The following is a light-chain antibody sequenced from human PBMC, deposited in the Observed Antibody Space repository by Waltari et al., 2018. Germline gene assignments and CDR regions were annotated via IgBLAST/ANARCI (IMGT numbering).Light chain of an antibody. V-gene: IGLV3-21*02. Sequence: SYVLPQSPSVSVAPGQTAVITCGGNNIGRKTVCWFQQKPGQAPVLVVYDDSDRPSGIPERFSGSNSGNTATLTVSRVEAGDEADYYCQVWDSISDRVLFGGGTKLTVL. CDR3: QVWDSISDRVL. CDR1: NIGRKT. CDR2: DDS. J-gene: IGLJ2*01.